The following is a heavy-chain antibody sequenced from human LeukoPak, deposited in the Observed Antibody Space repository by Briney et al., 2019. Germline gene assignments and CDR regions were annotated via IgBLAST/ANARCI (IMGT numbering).Heavy chain of an antibody. J-gene: IGHJ4*02. CDR2: IYSSGTT. D-gene: IGHD3-3*01. V-gene: IGHV4-39*01. CDR1: GDSISSSNYY. Sequence: SETLSLTCNVSGDSISSSNYYWAWIRQPPGKGLEGIGNIYSSGTTHFSPSLRSRLTMSADNSKNQLFLKMISVTAADTAVYYCARHNMDLSDFDFWGQGTLVTVSS. CDR3: ARHNMDLSDFDF.